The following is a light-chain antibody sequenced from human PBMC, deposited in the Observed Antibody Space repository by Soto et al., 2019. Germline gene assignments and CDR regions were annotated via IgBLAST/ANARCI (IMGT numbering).Light chain of an antibody. CDR1: SSDVGAYKY. CDR3: AGWEDSLNGVG. J-gene: IGLJ2*01. CDR2: EVN. Sequence: QSALTQPPSASGSPGQSVAISCTGTSSDVGAYKYVSWYQQHPGKAPKLLIFEVNERPSGVPDRFSGSKSGNTASLTVSGLQAEDEGDYYCAGWEDSLNGVGFGGGTKLTVL. V-gene: IGLV2-8*01.